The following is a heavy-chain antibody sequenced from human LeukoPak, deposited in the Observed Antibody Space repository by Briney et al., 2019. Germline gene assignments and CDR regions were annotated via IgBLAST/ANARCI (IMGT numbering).Heavy chain of an antibody. D-gene: IGHD3-16*01. CDR2: ISYSGST. V-gene: IGHV4-59*01. CDR1: GGSISNYY. J-gene: IGHJ3*02. Sequence: PSETLSLTCSVSGGSISNYYWSWIRQPPGKGLEWIGYISYSGSTNYNPSLKSRVTISVDTSKNQFSLKLSSVTAADTAVYYCARDKVWAFDIWGQGTMVTVSS. CDR3: ARDKVWAFDI.